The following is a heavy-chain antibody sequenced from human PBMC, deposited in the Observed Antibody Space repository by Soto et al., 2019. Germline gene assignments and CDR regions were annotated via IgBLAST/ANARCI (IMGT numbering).Heavy chain of an antibody. J-gene: IGHJ4*02. D-gene: IGHD4-17*01. CDR1: GFTFSSYN. CDR3: ARDLGYGDPTWPYFDY. Sequence: GGSLRLSCAASGFTFSSYNMNWVRQAPGKGLEWVSYISSSSSTIYYADSVKGRFTISRDNAKNSLYLQMNSLRDEDTVLYYCARDLGYGDPTWPYFDYWGQGTLVTVSS. V-gene: IGHV3-48*02. CDR2: ISSSSSTI.